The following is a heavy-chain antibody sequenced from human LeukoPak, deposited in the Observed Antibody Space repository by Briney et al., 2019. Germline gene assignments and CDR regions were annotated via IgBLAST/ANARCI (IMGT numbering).Heavy chain of an antibody. CDR3: ARGTYYYDSSGQYYFDY. CDR2: ISGSGSTT. V-gene: IGHV3-23*01. D-gene: IGHD3-22*01. Sequence: PGGSLRLSCAASGFTSGSYAMSWVRQAPGKGLEWVSAISGSGSTTYYADSVKGRFTISRDNSKNTLYLQMNSLRAEDTAVYYCARGTYYYDSSGQYYFDYWGQGTLVTVSS. CDR1: GFTSGSYA. J-gene: IGHJ4*02.